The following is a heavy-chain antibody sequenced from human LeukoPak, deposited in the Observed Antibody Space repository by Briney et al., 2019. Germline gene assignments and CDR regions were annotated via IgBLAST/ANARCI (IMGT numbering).Heavy chain of an antibody. D-gene: IGHD6-13*01. V-gene: IGHV4-59*08. Sequence: SETLSLTCTVSGGSISGYYWSWIRQPPGKGLQWIGYIYYSGSTNYNPSLKSRVTISVDTSKNQFSLKLSSVTAADTAVYYCAIFTLTHSSSWYSFNYWGQGTLVTVSS. CDR2: IYYSGST. CDR3: AIFTLTHSSSWYSFNY. CDR1: GGSISGYY. J-gene: IGHJ4*02.